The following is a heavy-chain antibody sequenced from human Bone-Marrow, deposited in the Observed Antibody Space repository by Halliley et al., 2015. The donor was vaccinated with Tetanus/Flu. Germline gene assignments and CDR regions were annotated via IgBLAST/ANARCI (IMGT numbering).Heavy chain of an antibody. CDR2: MYYSGTT. J-gene: IGHJ4*02. Sequence: TLSLTCTVSGGSIISTIYYWGWIRQPPGKGLEWIASMYYSGTTLHNTSLKSRVTISVDTPKNQFSLKMSSVTAADTAMYYCARVSGIQVIVLEEAHFDYWGQGILVTVSS. V-gene: IGHV4-39*07. CDR1: GGSIISTIYY. CDR3: ARVSGIQVIVLEEAHFDY. D-gene: IGHD3-3*01.